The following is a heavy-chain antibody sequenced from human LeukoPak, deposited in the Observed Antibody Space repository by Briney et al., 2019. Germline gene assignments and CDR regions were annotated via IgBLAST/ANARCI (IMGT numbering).Heavy chain of an antibody. CDR2: IYYSGST. V-gene: IGHV4-34*01. D-gene: IGHD6-19*01. Sequence: SETLSLTCAVYGGSFSGYYWSWIRQPPGKGLEWIWSIYYSGSTYYNPSLKSRVTISVDTSKNQFSLKLSSVTAADTAVYYCARNTGYSSGWYLAYYYYGMDVWGQGTTVTVSS. CDR3: ARNTGYSSGWYLAYYYYGMDV. CDR1: GGSFSGYY. J-gene: IGHJ6*02.